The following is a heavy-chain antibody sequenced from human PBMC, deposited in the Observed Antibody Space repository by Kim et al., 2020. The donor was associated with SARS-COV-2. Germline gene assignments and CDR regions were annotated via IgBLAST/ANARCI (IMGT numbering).Heavy chain of an antibody. CDR3: VKGHPGRLTMIVVVLDI. CDR1: GFTFSSYA. V-gene: IGHV3-64D*09. CDR2: ISSNGGST. J-gene: IGHJ3*02. Sequence: GGSLRLSCSASGFTFSSYAMHWVRQAPGKGLEYVSAISSNGGSTYYADSVKGRFTISRDNSKNTLYLQMSSLRAEDTAVYYCVKGHPGRLTMIVVVLDIWGQGTMVTVSS. D-gene: IGHD3-22*01.